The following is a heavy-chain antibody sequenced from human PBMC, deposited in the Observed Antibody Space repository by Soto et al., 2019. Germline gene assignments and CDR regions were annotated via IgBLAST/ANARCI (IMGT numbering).Heavy chain of an antibody. CDR1: GFTFNTYS. D-gene: IGHD5-12*01. J-gene: IGHJ4*02. V-gene: IGHV3-48*02. Sequence: PGGSLRLSCAASGFTFNTYSMNWVRQAPGKGLEWVSYISRGGTTIYYADSVKGRFTISRDNAKNSLFLQMNSLREEDTAVYYCAREMATHTEIDYWGQGTLVTV. CDR3: AREMATHTEIDY. CDR2: ISRGGTTI.